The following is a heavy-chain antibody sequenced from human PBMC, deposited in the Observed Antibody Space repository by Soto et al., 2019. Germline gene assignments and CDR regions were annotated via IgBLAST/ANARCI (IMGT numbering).Heavy chain of an antibody. V-gene: IGHV4-34*01. D-gene: IGHD1-20*01. CDR2: INHSGTT. Sequence: SETLSLTCAVYGASLSDNYCNWLRQPPGKGLEWIGEINHSGTTYSNPSLQSRVTISVDTSNNQFSLKLTSVTAADTSVYYCARHGGELGITGTMGNCDYWGQGSLVTVSS. CDR1: GASLSDNY. J-gene: IGHJ4*02. CDR3: ARHGGELGITGTMGNCDY.